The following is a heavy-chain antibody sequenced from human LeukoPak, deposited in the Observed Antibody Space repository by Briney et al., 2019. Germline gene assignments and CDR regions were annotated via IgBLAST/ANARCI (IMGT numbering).Heavy chain of an antibody. D-gene: IGHD6-13*01. Sequence: PGGSLRLSCAASGFTFSSYWMHWVRHAPGKGLVWVSRINIDGSSTSYADSVKGRFTISRDNAKNTLYLQMNSLRAEDTAAYYCATWWEGIAAQEFIFWGQGTLVTVSS. CDR3: ATWWEGIAAQEFIF. CDR1: GFTFSSYW. CDR2: INIDGSST. V-gene: IGHV3-74*01. J-gene: IGHJ4*02.